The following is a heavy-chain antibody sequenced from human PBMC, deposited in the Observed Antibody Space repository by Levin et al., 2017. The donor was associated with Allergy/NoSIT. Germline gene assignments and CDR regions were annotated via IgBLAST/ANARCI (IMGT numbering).Heavy chain of an antibody. J-gene: IGHJ4*02. D-gene: IGHD6-19*01. CDR1: GGSISSTSYF. CDR3: ARRGSSGWYQDY. CDR2: IYYSGST. Sequence: SETLSLTCTVSGGSISSTSYFWGWLRQPPGKGLQWIGSIYYSGSTYYSPSLKSRITISVDTSKNQFYLRLSTVTAADTAVYYCARRGSSGWYQDYWGQGTLVTVSS. V-gene: IGHV4-39*01.